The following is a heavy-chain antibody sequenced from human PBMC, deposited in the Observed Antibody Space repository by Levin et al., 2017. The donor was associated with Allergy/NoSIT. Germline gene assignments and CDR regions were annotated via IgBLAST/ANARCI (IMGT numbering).Heavy chain of an antibody. V-gene: IGHV3-48*01. Sequence: GGSLRLSCAASGFTFSSYSMNWVRQAPGKGLEWVSYISSSSSTIYYADSVKGRFTISRDNAKNSLYLQMNSLRAEDTAVYYCARGPGDFWSGYYISYYYYGMDVWGQGTTVTVSS. CDR1: GFTFSSYS. J-gene: IGHJ6*02. CDR2: ISSSSSTI. D-gene: IGHD3-3*01. CDR3: ARGPGDFWSGYYISYYYYGMDV.